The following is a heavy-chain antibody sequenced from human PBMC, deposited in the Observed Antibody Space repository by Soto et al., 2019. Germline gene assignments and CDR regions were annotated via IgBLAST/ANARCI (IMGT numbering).Heavy chain of an antibody. V-gene: IGHV1-69*06. D-gene: IGHD3-16*01. J-gene: IGHJ6*02. CDR1: GGTFSDFA. CDR3: ARDRIQLRLGKYSFNAMDV. Sequence: QVQLVQSGAEMRKPGSSLRVSCKASGGTFSDFAFSWVRQAPGQGPEWMGGIVPRFGSPNYAQKFGGRVTITADTSTSTVYMELSSLRFDDTAVYFCARDRIQLRLGKYSFNAMDVWGQGTTITVSS. CDR2: IVPRFGSP.